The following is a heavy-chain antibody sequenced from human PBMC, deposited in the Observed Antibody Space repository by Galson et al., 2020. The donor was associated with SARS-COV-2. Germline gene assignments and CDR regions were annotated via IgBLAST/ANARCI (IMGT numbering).Heavy chain of an antibody. CDR1: GYTFTTYD. D-gene: IGHD5-12*01. CDR3: ARSYMATIYYYYDYMDV. Sequence: ASAKVSCKASGYTFTTYDINWVRQAPGQGLEWLVWMNPNSGNSGHAQKFQGRVTMNRNTTITTADMELSSLRSEDTAVYYCARSYMATIYYYYDYMDVWGKGTTVTISS. J-gene: IGHJ6*03. CDR2: MNPNSGNS. V-gene: IGHV1-8*02.